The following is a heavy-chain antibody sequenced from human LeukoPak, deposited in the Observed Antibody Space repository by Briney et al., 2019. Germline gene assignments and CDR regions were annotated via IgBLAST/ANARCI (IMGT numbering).Heavy chain of an antibody. CDR1: GGTSSSYS. V-gene: IGHV1-69*13. CDR3: ARISLGAIWGYYYGMDV. Sequence: SVKVSCEASGGTSSSYSISWVRQAPGQGLEWMGGIIPIFDTADYAQKFQGRVTITADESTSTAYMELSSLRSEDTAVFYCARISLGAIWGYYYGMDVWGQGTTVTVSS. CDR2: IIPIFDTA. J-gene: IGHJ6*02. D-gene: IGHD1-26*01.